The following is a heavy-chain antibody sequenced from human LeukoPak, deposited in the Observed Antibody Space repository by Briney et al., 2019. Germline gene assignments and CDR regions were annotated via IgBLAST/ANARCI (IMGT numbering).Heavy chain of an antibody. J-gene: IGHJ4*02. D-gene: IGHD4-17*01. Sequence: GGSLRLSCAASGFIFSAYGMHWVRQAPGKGLEWVAIISYDGSNKYYADSVKGRFTISRDNSKNTLYLQMNSLKPEDTAVYYCAKVVKYYDYGDYIYWGQGTLVTVSS. CDR3: AKVVKYYDYGDYIY. CDR2: ISYDGSNK. CDR1: GFIFSAYG. V-gene: IGHV3-30*18.